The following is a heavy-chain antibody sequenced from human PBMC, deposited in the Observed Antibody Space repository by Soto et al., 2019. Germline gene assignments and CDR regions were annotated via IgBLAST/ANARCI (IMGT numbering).Heavy chain of an antibody. V-gene: IGHV1-2*02. CDR1: GYTFTCYY. CDR3: ARDRGYNWNEKNFDD. D-gene: IGHD1-20*01. J-gene: IGHJ4*02. Sequence: XSVKVSCKASGYTFTCYYMHWVRQAPGQGLEWMGWINPNSGGTNYAQKFQGRVTMTRDTSISTAYMELSRLRSDDTAVYYCARDRGYNWNEKNFDDWGQGTLVTVSS. CDR2: INPNSGGT.